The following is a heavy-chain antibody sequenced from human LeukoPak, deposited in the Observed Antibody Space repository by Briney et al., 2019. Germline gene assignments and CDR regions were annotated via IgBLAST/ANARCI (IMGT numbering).Heavy chain of an antibody. CDR3: ARGFSDIVVVVAATTPHFDY. Sequence: SETLSLTCTVSGGSISSYYWSWIRQPPGKGLEWIGYIYYSGSTNYNPSLKSRVTISVDTSKNQFSLKLSSVTAANTAVYYCARGFSDIVVVVAATTPHFDYWGQGTLVTVSS. J-gene: IGHJ4*02. V-gene: IGHV4-59*12. CDR2: IYYSGST. D-gene: IGHD2-15*01. CDR1: GGSISSYY.